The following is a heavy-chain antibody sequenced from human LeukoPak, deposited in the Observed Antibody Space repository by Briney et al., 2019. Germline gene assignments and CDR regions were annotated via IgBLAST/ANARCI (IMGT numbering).Heavy chain of an antibody. J-gene: IGHJ4*02. CDR2: ISSNGGST. V-gene: IGHV3-64*01. D-gene: IGHD1-26*01. Sequence: GGSLRLSCAASGFTFSSYAMHWVRQAPGKGLEYVSAISSNGGSTYYANSVKGRFTISRDNSKNTLYLQMGSLRAEDMAVYYCARDRGWEPKGGPYDHWGQGTLVTVSS. CDR1: GFTFSSYA. CDR3: ARDRGWEPKGGPYDH.